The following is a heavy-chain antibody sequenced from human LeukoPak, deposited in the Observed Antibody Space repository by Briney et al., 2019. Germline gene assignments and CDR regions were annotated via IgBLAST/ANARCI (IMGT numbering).Heavy chain of an antibody. CDR3: TRLLGGSLLIRDY. J-gene: IGHJ4*02. D-gene: IGHD1-26*01. CDR2: IRSKANSYAT. CDR1: GFTFSGSA. V-gene: IGHV3-73*01. Sequence: GGSLKLSCAASGFTFSGSAMHWVRQASGKGPEWVGRIRSKANSYATAYAASVKGRFTISRDDSKNTAYLQMNSLKTEDTAVYYCTRLLGGSLLIRDYWGQGTLVTVSS.